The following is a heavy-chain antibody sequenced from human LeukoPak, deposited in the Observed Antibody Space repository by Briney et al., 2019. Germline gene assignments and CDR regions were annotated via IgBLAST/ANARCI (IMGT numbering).Heavy chain of an antibody. CDR3: ARDLDDSSGFDY. V-gene: IGHV1-18*01. CDR2: ISDYNGNT. J-gene: IGHJ4*02. CDR1: GYTFTSYG. D-gene: IGHD6-19*01. Sequence: GASVKVSCKASGYTFTSYGISWVRQAPGQGLEWMGWISDYNGNTNYAQEFQGRVTITTDESTSTAYMELSSLRSEDTAVYYCARDLDDSSGFDYWGQGTLVTVSS.